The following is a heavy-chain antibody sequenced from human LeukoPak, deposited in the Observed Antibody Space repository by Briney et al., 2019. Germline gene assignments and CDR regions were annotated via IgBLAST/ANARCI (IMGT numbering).Heavy chain of an antibody. D-gene: IGHD5-24*01. CDR1: GFTVSNHY. CDR2: IYSGGTT. CDR3: AREKTGSDGYNHGFDY. J-gene: IGHJ4*02. Sequence: WGSLSLSCAASGFTVSNHYMTWVRQAPGKGLEWVSVIYSGGTTKYADSVRGRFSISRDNSKNTLHLQMNSLRADDTAVYYCAREKTGSDGYNHGFDYWGQGALV. V-gene: IGHV3-53*01.